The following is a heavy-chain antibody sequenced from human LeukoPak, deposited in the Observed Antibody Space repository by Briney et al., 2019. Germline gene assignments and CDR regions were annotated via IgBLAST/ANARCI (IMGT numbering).Heavy chain of an antibody. CDR1: GFTFSSYW. J-gene: IGHJ6*02. CDR3: ARVPHYSSSSGYYYGMDV. D-gene: IGHD6-6*01. V-gene: IGHV3-74*01. CDR2: INSDGSST. Sequence: GGSLRLSCAASGFTFSSYWMDWVRQAPGKGLVWVSRINSDGSSTSYADSVKGRFTISRDNAKNTLYLQMNSLRAEDTAVYYCARVPHYSSSSGYYYGMDVWGQGTTVTVSS.